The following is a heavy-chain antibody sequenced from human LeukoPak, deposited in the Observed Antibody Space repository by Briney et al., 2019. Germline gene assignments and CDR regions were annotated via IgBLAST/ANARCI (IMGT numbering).Heavy chain of an antibody. CDR3: ARDDSSSWSNWFDP. Sequence: ASARISCKGSGKTFTSYYMYWLGQAPGQGLEWMGWINPNSGGTNYAQKFQGRVTMTRDTSISTAYMELSRLRSDDTAVYYCARDDSSSWSNWFDPWGQGTLVTVSS. CDR1: GKTFTSYY. J-gene: IGHJ5*02. V-gene: IGHV1-2*02. CDR2: INPNSGGT. D-gene: IGHD6-13*01.